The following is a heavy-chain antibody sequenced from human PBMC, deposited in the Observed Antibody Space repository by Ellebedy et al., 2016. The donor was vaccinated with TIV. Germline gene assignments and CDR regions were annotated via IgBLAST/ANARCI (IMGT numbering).Heavy chain of an antibody. Sequence: PGGSLRLSCAASGFTFSNYWMNWVRQAPGKGLEWVATIKQDGSEKFYVDSVKGRFTISRDNAKNLLYLQMNNLRAEATAFYHSARVPPGAYGSGSYFGDDYWGQGTLVTVSS. CDR3: ARVPPGAYGSGSYFGDDY. CDR2: IKQDGSEK. CDR1: GFTFSNYW. D-gene: IGHD3-10*01. J-gene: IGHJ4*02. V-gene: IGHV3-7*01.